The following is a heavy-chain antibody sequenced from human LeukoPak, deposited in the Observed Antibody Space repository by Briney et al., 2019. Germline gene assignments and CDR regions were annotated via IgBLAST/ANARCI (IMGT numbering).Heavy chain of an antibody. D-gene: IGHD6-6*01. CDR3: ARAPASIFRPRFDFDY. J-gene: IGHJ4*02. CDR2: IYYSGSP. V-gene: IGHV4-59*01. Sequence: SETLSLTCTVSGGSISSYYWSWIRQPPGKGLEGIGYIYYSGSPNYNPSLKSRVTISVDTSKNQFSLKLSSVTAADTAVYYCARAPASIFRPRFDFDYWGQGTLVTVSS. CDR1: GGSISSYY.